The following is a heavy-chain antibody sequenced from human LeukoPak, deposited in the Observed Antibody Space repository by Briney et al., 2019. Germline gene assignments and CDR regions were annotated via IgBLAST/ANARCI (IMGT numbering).Heavy chain of an antibody. V-gene: IGHV3-30*02. J-gene: IGHJ4*02. CDR3: TRSLDY. CDR2: IRYDGSNK. CDR1: GFTFSSYG. Sequence: GGSLRLSCAASGFTFSSYGMHWVRQAPGKGLEWVAFIRYDGSNKYYADSVKGRFTISRDNARNSLHLQMNSLRAEDTAVYYCTRSLDYWGQGTLVTVSS.